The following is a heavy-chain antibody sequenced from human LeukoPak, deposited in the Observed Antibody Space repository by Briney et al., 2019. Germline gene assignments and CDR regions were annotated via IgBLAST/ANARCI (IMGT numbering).Heavy chain of an antibody. CDR1: GFTFSTYS. CDR3: VKGSGTGWYGY. J-gene: IGHJ4*02. V-gene: IGHV3-64D*06. D-gene: IGHD6-19*01. Sequence: PGGSLRLSCSASGFTFSTYSMHRGRQAPGKGLEYVSAISRSGGDTYYSDSVKGRFTISRDNSENTLYLQMTSLRPEDTAVYYCVKGSGTGWYGYWGQGTLVTVSS. CDR2: ISRSGGDT.